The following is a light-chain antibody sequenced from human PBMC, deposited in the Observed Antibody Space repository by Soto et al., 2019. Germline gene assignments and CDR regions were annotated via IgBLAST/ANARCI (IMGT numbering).Light chain of an antibody. CDR3: QQYGSSSGT. J-gene: IGKJ1*01. Sequence: EIVLTQSPATLSLSPGERATLSCRASQSVSSYLAWYQQKPGQAPRLLIYDASNRATGVPPRFSGSGSGTDFTLTISRLEPEDFAVYYCQQYGSSSGTFGQGTKVDIK. CDR1: QSVSSY. CDR2: DAS. V-gene: IGKV3-11*01.